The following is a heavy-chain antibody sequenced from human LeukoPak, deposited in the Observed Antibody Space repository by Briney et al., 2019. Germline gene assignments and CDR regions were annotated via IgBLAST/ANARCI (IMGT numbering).Heavy chain of an antibody. CDR1: GYTFTSYE. V-gene: IGHV1-8*03. CDR3: ARGRRRDGYNYPGY. CDR2: MNPNSGNT. D-gene: IGHD5-24*01. Sequence: GASVKVSCKASGYTFTSYEINWVRQATGQGLEWMGWMNPNSGNTGYAEKFQGRVTITRNTSISTAYMELSSLRSEDTAVYYCARGRRRDGYNYPGYWGQGTLVTVSS. J-gene: IGHJ4*02.